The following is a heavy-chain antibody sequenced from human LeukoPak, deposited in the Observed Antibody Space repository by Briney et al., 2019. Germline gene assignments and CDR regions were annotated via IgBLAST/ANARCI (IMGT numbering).Heavy chain of an antibody. CDR1: GFTFTDYY. Sequence: AASVRVSCKASGFTFTDYYMHWVRQAPGQGLEWMGWINPNSGGTNYAQKFQGRVTMTRDTSISTAYMELSRLRSDDTAVYYCARANLYSSPRGCGYWGQGTLVTVSS. J-gene: IGHJ4*02. D-gene: IGHD6-13*01. CDR2: INPNSGGT. V-gene: IGHV1-2*02. CDR3: ARANLYSSPRGCGY.